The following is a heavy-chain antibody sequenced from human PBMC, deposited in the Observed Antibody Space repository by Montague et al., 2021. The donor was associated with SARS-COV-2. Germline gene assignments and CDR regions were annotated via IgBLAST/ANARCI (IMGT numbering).Heavy chain of an antibody. Sequence: SLRLSCAASGFRFDSYAMSWVRQAPGKWLEWLSAISSGGETTDYADSMKGRFTLSRDNSMNTLYLQMNRLRGEDTAVYYCAKGIYMRRGVSHGMDVWGQGKTVTVSS. CDR3: AKGIYMRRGVSHGMDV. CDR1: GFRFDSYA. D-gene: IGHD3-10*01. CDR2: ISSGGETT. V-gene: IGHV3-23*01. J-gene: IGHJ6*02.